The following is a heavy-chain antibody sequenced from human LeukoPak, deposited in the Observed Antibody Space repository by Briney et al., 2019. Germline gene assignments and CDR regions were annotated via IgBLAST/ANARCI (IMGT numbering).Heavy chain of an antibody. CDR1: GFTFSSYA. V-gene: IGHV3-23*01. J-gene: IGHJ6*02. D-gene: IGHD1-26*01. Sequence: GGSLRLSCAASGFTFSSYAMSWVRQAPGKGLEWVSAISGSGGSTYYADSVKGRFTISRDNSKNSLYLQMNSLRAEDTAVYYCARGSVGAYYYYGMDVWGQGTTVTVSS. CDR3: ARGSVGAYYYYGMDV. CDR2: ISGSGGST.